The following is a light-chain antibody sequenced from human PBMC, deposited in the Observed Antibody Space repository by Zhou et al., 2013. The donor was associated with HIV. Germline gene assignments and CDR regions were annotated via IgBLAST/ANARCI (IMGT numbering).Light chain of an antibody. V-gene: IGKV3-20*01. Sequence: ETVLTQSPGTLSLSPGERATLSCRARQSVSSNRLAWYQQKPGRAPRLLIYDASTRATGIPDRFSGSGSGTDFTLTISRLEPEDFAVYYCQQYGSSPHTFGQGTKVEFK. J-gene: IGKJ1*01. CDR1: QSVSSNR. CDR2: DAS. CDR3: QQYGSSPHT.